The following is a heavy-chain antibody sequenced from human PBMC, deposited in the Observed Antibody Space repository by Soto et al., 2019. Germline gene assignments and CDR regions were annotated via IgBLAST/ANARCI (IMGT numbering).Heavy chain of an antibody. D-gene: IGHD6-19*01. V-gene: IGHV3-30*18. CDR3: AKSHPITVISLDS. CDR1: GFTFSDYG. J-gene: IGHJ4*02. CDR2: ISYDGSDK. Sequence: QVQLEESGGGVVQPGTSLRLSCSASGFTFSDYGMHWVRQAPGKGLEWVAVISYDGSDKYIADSVRGRFAPSRDNSKNTLYLQMNSLRGEDTAIYYCAKSHPITVISLDSWGQGTLVTVSS.